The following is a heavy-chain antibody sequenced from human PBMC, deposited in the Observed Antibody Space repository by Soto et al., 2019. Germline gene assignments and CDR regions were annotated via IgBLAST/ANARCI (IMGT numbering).Heavy chain of an antibody. Sequence: GGSLRLSCAASGFTFSSYAMHWVRQAPGKGLEWVAVISYDGSNKYYADSVKGRFTISRDNSKNTLYLQMNSLRAEDTAVYYCARDREAAANYYFDYWGQGTLVTVSS. J-gene: IGHJ4*02. V-gene: IGHV3-30-3*01. CDR2: ISYDGSNK. CDR3: ARDREAAANYYFDY. D-gene: IGHD6-13*01. CDR1: GFTFSSYA.